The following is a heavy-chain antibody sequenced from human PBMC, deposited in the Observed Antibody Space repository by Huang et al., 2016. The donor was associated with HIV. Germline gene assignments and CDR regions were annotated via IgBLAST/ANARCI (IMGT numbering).Heavy chain of an antibody. CDR3: TTGGEDYYDGSGYYRGEYYFDF. CDR1: GFTFSNAW. D-gene: IGHD3-22*01. Sequence: EVQLVESGGGLVKPGGSLRLSCAASGFTFSNAWMGWVRQAVGKVWEVVGHIKTKPDRGTTDDAAPGKGRFTSASDDSKTTLYLLMNSLKTEDTAVYYCTTGGEDYYDGSGYYRGEYYFDFWGQGTLVTVSS. CDR2: IKTKPDRGTT. J-gene: IGHJ4*02. V-gene: IGHV3-15*01.